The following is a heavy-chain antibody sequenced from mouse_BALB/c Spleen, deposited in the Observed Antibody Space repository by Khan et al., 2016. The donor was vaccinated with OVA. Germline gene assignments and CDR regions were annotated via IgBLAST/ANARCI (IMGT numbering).Heavy chain of an antibody. J-gene: IGHJ3*01. CDR3: VRGSGNSRFAY. CDR2: ISTYYGDA. D-gene: IGHD1-3*01. V-gene: IGHV1S137*01. CDR1: GYTFTDFA. Sequence: QVQLKESGAELVRPGVSVKISCKGSGYTFTDFAMHWVKQSHAKSLEWIGVISTYYGDATNNQKFKGKATMTVDNSSSTASMELARLTSEDSAIYYCVRGSGNSRFAYWGQGTLVTVSA.